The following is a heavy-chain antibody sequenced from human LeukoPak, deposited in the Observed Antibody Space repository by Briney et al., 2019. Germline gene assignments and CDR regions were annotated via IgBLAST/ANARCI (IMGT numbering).Heavy chain of an antibody. V-gene: IGHV4-39*01. J-gene: IGHJ4*02. D-gene: IGHD2-15*01. CDR1: GGSISRSSYS. CDR2: IYYTGST. Sequence: PSETLSLTCTVSGGSISRSSYSWGWLRQPPGKGLEGIGIIYYTGSTFYNSSLKSRVTISVDTSKNQFSLKLSSMTAADTAVYYCARQDCSGGSCYHFDYWGQGTLVTVSS. CDR3: ARQDCSGGSCYHFDY.